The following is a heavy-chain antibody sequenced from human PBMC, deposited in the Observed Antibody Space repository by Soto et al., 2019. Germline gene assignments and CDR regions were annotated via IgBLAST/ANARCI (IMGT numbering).Heavy chain of an antibody. CDR3: TPTVDRTNWFDP. Sequence: GASVKVSCKASGGTFSSYAISWVRQARGQGLEWMGGIIPIFGTANYAQKFQGRVTITADESTSTAYMELSSLRSEDTAVYYCTPTVDRTNWFDPWGQGTLVTVSS. V-gene: IGHV1-69*13. D-gene: IGHD4-17*01. CDR2: IIPIFGTA. CDR1: GGTFSSYA. J-gene: IGHJ5*02.